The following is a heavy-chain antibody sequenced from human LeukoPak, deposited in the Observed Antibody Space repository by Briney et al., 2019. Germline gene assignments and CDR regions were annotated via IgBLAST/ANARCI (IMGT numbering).Heavy chain of an antibody. CDR1: GFTVSSNY. V-gene: IGHV3-66*02. CDR2: IYSGGST. D-gene: IGHD4-17*01. Sequence: GGSLRLSCAASGFTVSSNYMSWVRQAPGKGLEWVSVIYSGGSTYYADSVKGRFTISRDNSKNTLYPQMNSLRAEDTAVYYCARDLDGDYGAFAMDVWGKGTTVTVPS. CDR3: ARDLDGDYGAFAMDV. J-gene: IGHJ6*04.